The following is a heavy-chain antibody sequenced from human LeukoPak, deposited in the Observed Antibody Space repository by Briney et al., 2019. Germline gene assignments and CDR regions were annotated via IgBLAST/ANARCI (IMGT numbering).Heavy chain of an antibody. D-gene: IGHD1-26*01. J-gene: IGHJ4*02. Sequence: PSGTLSLTCTVSGGTISSYYWSWIRQPAGKGLEWIGRIYTSGSTNYNASLKSRVSMSVDTSKNQFSLKLSSVTAADTAVFYCARENSGCYREFDYWGQGNRAIVS. CDR1: GGTISSYY. CDR2: IYTSGST. V-gene: IGHV4-4*07. CDR3: ARENSGCYREFDY.